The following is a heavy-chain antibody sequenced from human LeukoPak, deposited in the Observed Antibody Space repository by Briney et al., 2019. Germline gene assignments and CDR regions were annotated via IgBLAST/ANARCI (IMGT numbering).Heavy chain of an antibody. Sequence: GGSLRLSCAASGFTFSSYAMSWVRQAPGKGLEWVSAISGSGGSTYYADSVKGRFTISRDNSKNTLYLQMNSLRAEDTAVYYCAKEGYYSSSTSEYFQHWGQGTLVTVSS. CDR3: AKEGYYSSSTSEYFQH. V-gene: IGHV3-23*01. CDR1: GFTFSSYA. CDR2: ISGSGGST. J-gene: IGHJ1*01. D-gene: IGHD6-6*01.